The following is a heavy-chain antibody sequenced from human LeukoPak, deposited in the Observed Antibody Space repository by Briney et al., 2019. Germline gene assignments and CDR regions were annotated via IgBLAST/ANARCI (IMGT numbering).Heavy chain of an antibody. J-gene: IGHJ4*02. CDR3: AKDLWRWFGESPTDY. CDR1: GFTFSTYA. CDR2: ISFDGSNK. Sequence: GGSLRLSCAASGFTFSTYAMHWVRQAPGKGLEWVAVISFDGSNKDYADSVKGRFTISRDNSKNTLYLQMNSLRAEDTAVYYCAKDLWRWFGESPTDYWGQGTLVTVSS. V-gene: IGHV3-30*04. D-gene: IGHD3-10*01.